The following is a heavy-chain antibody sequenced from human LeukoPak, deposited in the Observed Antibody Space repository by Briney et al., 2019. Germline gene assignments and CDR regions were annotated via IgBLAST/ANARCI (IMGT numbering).Heavy chain of an antibody. D-gene: IGHD6-19*01. CDR2: ISYDGSNK. J-gene: IGHJ4*02. CDR1: GFTFRSYG. CDR3: AKRYSTGLYGLDF. V-gene: IGHV3-30*18. Sequence: HPGGSLRLSCAASGFTFRSYGMHWVRQAPGKGLEWVAVISYDGSNKYHADSVKGRFTISRDNSKNTLYLQMNSLRAEDTAVYFCAKRYSTGLYGLDFWGRGTLVTVSS.